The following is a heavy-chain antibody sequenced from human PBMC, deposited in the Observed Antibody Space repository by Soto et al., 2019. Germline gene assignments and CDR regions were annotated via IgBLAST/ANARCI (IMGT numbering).Heavy chain of an antibody. CDR1: GYTFTSYG. V-gene: IGHV1-18*01. D-gene: IGHD3-10*01. Sequence: HVKLVQSGAEVKTPGASVKVSCEASGYTFTSYGISWVRQATGPGLEWIGWINTFHGHTIYAQNVQGRVALTREKSTITALMALTSLRSEVTAVHYCARDRMEGQYGSDQGPGYFDLWGRGTLVTVSS. J-gene: IGHJ2*01. CDR3: ARDRMEGQYGSDQGPGYFDL. CDR2: INTFHGHT.